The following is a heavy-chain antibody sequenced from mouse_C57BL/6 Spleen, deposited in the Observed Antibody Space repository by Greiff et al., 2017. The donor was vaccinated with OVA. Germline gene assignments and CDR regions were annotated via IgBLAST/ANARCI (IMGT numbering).Heavy chain of an antibody. CDR1: GFTFSSYA. Sequence: EVKLMESGEGLVKPGGSLKLSCAASGFTFSSYAMSWVRQTPEKRLEWVAYISSGGDYIYYADTVKGRFTISRDNARNTLYLQMSSLKSEDTAMYYCTRSYFTTVVATGYFDVWGTGTTVTVSS. CDR2: ISSGGDYI. D-gene: IGHD1-1*01. J-gene: IGHJ1*03. CDR3: TRSYFTTVVATGYFDV. V-gene: IGHV5-9-1*02.